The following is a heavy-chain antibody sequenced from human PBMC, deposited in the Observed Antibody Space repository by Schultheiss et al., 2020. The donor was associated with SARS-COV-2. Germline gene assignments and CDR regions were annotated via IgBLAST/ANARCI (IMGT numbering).Heavy chain of an antibody. D-gene: IGHD7-27*01. V-gene: IGHV3-21*04. Sequence: GGSLRLSCAASGFTFSSYSMNWVRQAPGKGLEWVSGISWNSGSIGYADSVKGRFTISRDNAKNSLYLQMNSLRAEDTAVYYCARDQLGTDAFDIWGQGTMVTVSS. CDR1: GFTFSSYS. CDR2: ISWNSGSI. J-gene: IGHJ3*02. CDR3: ARDQLGTDAFDI.